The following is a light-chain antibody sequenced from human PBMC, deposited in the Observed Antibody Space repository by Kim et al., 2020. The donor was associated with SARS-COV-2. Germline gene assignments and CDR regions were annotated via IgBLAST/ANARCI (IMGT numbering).Light chain of an antibody. CDR3: QQYGSLVT. J-gene: IGKJ4*01. CDR2: GAF. V-gene: IGKV3-20*01. CDR1: QWISSSY. Sequence: EIVLTQSPGTLSLSPGERATLSCRSSQWISSSYLALYQQRPGQAPRLLIFGAFSRAAGIPDRFSGSGSGTDFTLTIDRMEREDFAVYYCQQYGSLVTFGGGTKVDIK.